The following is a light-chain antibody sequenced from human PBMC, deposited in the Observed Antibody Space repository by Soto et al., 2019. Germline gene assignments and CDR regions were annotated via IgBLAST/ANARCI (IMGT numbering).Light chain of an antibody. CDR2: EVS. V-gene: IGLV2-18*02. Sequence: QSALTQPPSVSGSPGQSVTISCTGTSSDVGNYNRVSWYQQPPGTAPKVIIYEVSNRPSGVPDRFSGSKSCNTASLTISGLQAEDEADYYCSSYTSSSTYVFGTGTKLTVL. J-gene: IGLJ1*01. CDR3: SSYTSSSTYV. CDR1: SSDVGNYNR.